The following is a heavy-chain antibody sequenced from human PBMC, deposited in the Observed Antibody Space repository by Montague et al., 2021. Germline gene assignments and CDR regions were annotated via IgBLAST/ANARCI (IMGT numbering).Heavy chain of an antibody. CDR1: GDSLSSVGYS. D-gene: IGHD6-13*01. V-gene: IGHV4-31*03. J-gene: IGHJ4*02. CDR3: ARGRLATGDFDY. Sequence: TLSLTCTVSGDSLSSVGYSWTWIRQHPGKGLEWIGYMYYSGSTYYNPSLESRVTISGDMSKNHFSLRLTSVTAADTAVYYCARGRLATGDFDYWGQGTLVTVSS. CDR2: MYYSGST.